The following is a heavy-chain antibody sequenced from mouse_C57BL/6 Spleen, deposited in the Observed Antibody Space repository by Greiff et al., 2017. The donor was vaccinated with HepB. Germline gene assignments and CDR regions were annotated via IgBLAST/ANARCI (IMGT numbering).Heavy chain of an antibody. Sequence: EVKLVESEGGLVQPGSSMKLSCTASGFTFSDYYMAWVRQVPEKGLEWVANINYDGSSTYYLDSLKSRFIISRDNAKNILYLQMSSLKSEDTATYYCARERGGWDYWGQGTSVTVSS. J-gene: IGHJ4*01. V-gene: IGHV5-16*01. CDR3: ARERGGWDY. CDR2: INYDGSST. CDR1: GFTFSDYY.